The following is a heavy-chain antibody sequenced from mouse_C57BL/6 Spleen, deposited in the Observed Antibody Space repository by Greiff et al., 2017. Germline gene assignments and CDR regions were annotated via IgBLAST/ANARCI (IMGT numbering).Heavy chain of an antibody. CDR1: GYTFTSYW. Sequence: VQLQQPGAELVRPGTSVKLSCKASGYTFTSYWMHWVKQRPGQGLEWIGVIDPSDSYTNYNQKFKGKATLTVDTSSSTAYMQLSSLTSEDSAVYYCARPPYYYGSSYWYFDVWGTGTTVTVSS. J-gene: IGHJ1*03. CDR2: IDPSDSYT. D-gene: IGHD1-1*01. V-gene: IGHV1-59*01. CDR3: ARPPYYYGSSYWYFDV.